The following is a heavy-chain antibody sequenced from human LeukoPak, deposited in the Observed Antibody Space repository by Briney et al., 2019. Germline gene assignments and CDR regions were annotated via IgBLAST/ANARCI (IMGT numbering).Heavy chain of an antibody. V-gene: IGHV1-2*02. D-gene: IGHD1-7*01. J-gene: IGHJ4*02. Sequence: ASVKVSCKASGYTFTDYYMHWVRQAPGQGLEWMGWINPNSGGTNYAQKFQGRVIMTRDTSISTAYMEMSRLTSDDTAVYYCARVGTTDYWGQGTLVTVSS. CDR1: GYTFTDYY. CDR3: ARVGTTDY. CDR2: INPNSGGT.